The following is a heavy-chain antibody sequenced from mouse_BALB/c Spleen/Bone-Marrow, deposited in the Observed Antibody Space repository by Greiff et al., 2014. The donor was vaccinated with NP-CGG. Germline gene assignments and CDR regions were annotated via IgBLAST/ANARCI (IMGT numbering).Heavy chain of an antibody. CDR2: IAPGSGST. Sequence: DLVKPGAPVKLSCKASGYTFTNYRINWIKQRPGQGLEWIGRIAPGSGSTYYNEMFKGKTTLTVDTSSSTAYIQLSSLSSEDSDVYFCARERYGYDGWYFDVWGAGATVTVSS. V-gene: IGHV1S41*01. D-gene: IGHD2-2*01. J-gene: IGHJ1*01. CDR3: ARERYGYDGWYFDV. CDR1: GYTFTNYR.